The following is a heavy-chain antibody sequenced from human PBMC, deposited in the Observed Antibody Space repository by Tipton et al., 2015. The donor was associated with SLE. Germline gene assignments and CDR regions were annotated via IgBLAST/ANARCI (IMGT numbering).Heavy chain of an antibody. J-gene: IGHJ4*02. CDR2: IWYDGSNK. CDR1: GFTFSTYG. V-gene: IGHV3-30*18. CDR3: AKDPVKMAARPNYFDF. Sequence: RSLRLSCAASGFTFSTYGMHWVRQAPGKGLEWVAVIWYDGSNKDCADSVRGRFTISRDNSENTLYLQMNSLRAEDTAVYYCAKDPVKMAARPNYFDFWGQGTLVTVSS. D-gene: IGHD6-6*01.